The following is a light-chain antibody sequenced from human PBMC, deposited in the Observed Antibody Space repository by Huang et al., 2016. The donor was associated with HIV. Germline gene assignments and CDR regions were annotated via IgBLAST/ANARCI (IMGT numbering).Light chain of an antibody. CDR2: GVS. Sequence: AIQLTQSPSSLSASLGDRIVITCRASQDIGMSLAWYQQRPGQAPKLIIFGVSSLQTGVPSRFSGDGSGMLFTLTITGLQSEDFATYYCRQLHSYPATFGGGSGVEI. CDR3: RQLHSYPAT. J-gene: IGKJ4*02. CDR1: QDIGMS. V-gene: IGKV1-6*02.